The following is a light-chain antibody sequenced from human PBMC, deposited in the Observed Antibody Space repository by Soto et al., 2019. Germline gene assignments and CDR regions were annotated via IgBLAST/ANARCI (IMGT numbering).Light chain of an antibody. CDR1: QSVGSG. Sequence: EIAMTQSPATLSVSPGERATPPYRASQSVGSGLSWYQQKPGQAPRLIIYGASTRATGIPARFSGSGSGTEFTLTISSLQSEDYSVHYCQQYNNWPPYTFGQGTKVDIK. J-gene: IGKJ2*01. CDR3: QQYNNWPPYT. CDR2: GAS. V-gene: IGKV3-15*01.